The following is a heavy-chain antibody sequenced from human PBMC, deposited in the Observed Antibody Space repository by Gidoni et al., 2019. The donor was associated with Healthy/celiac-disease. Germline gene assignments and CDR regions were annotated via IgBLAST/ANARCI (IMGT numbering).Heavy chain of an antibody. V-gene: IGHV2-26*01. CDR1: GFSLSNARMG. J-gene: IGHJ5*02. Sequence: QVTLKESGPVLVKPTETLTLTCTASGFSLSNARMGVSWIRQPPGKALEWLAHIFSNDEKSYSPSLKSRLTISKDTSKSQVVLTMTNMDPVDTATYYCARSPESYSSSWYGYNWFDPWGQGTLVTVSS. CDR3: ARSPESYSSSWYGYNWFDP. D-gene: IGHD6-13*01. CDR2: IFSNDEK.